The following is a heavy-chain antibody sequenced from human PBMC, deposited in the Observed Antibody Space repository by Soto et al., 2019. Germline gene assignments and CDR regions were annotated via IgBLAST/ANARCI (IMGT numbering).Heavy chain of an antibody. CDR2: ISAYNGNT. V-gene: IGHV1-18*01. J-gene: IGHJ5*02. D-gene: IGHD2-2*02. CDR1: GYTFTSYG. CDR3: ARDGSLDCSSTSCYTSRLNWFDP. Sequence: GASVKVSCKASGYTFTSYGISWVRQAPGQGLEWMGWISAYNGNTNYAQKLQGRVTMTTDTSTSTAYMELRSLRSDDTAVYYCARDGSLDCSSTSCYTSRLNWFDPWGQGTLVTVPQ.